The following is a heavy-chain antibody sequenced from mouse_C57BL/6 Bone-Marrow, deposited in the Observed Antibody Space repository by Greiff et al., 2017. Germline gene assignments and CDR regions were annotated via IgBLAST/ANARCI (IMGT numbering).Heavy chain of an antibody. Sequence: QVQLQQSGAELAKPGASVKLSCKASGYTFTSYWMHWVQQRPGQGLEWIGYISPSSGYTKYNQKFKDKATLPADKSSSTAYMQLSSLTYEDSAVYYCARGGYWGQGTTLTVSS. CDR3: ARGGY. CDR1: GYTFTSYW. V-gene: IGHV1-7*01. CDR2: ISPSSGYT. J-gene: IGHJ2*01.